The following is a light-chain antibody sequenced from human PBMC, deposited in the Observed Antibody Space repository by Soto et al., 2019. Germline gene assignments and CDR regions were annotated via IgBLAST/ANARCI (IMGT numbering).Light chain of an antibody. CDR2: GAS. CDR3: QQYYTTPTWT. CDR1: QSVYNN. V-gene: IGKV3-15*01. J-gene: IGKJ1*01. Sequence: EIVMTQSPATRSVSPGETATLSCRASQSVYNNLAWYQQRPGQAPRLLIHGASTRATGVPAKVSGSGSGTEFTLTISRLEPEDFAVYYCQQYYTTPTWTFGQGTKVDIK.